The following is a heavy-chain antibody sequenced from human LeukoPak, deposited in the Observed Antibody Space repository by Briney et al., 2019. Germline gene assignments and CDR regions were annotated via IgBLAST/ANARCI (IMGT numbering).Heavy chain of an antibody. J-gene: IGHJ4*02. CDR2: ISSSSSYI. V-gene: IGHV3-21*01. Sequence: PGGSLRLSCAASGFTFSSYSMNWVRRAPGKGLEWVSSISSSSSYIYYADSVKGRFTISRDSAKNSLYLQMNSLRAEDTAVYYCARGGTTVIQPSYWGQGTLVTVSS. D-gene: IGHD4-17*01. CDR1: GFTFSSYS. CDR3: ARGGTTVIQPSY.